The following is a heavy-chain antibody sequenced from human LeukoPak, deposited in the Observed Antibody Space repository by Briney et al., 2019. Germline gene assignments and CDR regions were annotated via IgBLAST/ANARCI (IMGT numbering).Heavy chain of an antibody. CDR2: IDRSTGT. CDR1: GYTFSDYY. V-gene: IGHV1-2*02. CDR3: AREYSQSYTPFSP. J-gene: IGHJ5*02. D-gene: IGHD3-10*01. Sequence: ASVKVSCKASGYTFSDYYMHWVRQAPGQGLEWMGWIDRSTGTKYAQKFQGRVTMTRDTSISTAYMELNRLTSDDTAVYFCAREYSQSYTPFSPWGQGTLVTVSS.